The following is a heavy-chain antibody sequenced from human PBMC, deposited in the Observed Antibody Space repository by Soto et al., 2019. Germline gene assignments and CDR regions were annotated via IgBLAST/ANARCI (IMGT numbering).Heavy chain of an antibody. J-gene: IGHJ4*02. CDR3: VQTTGWPGFDF. D-gene: IGHD6-19*01. CDR2: IYGGGTT. V-gene: IGHV3-53*01. Sequence: EVQLVESGGGLIQPGGSLRLSRAASGFAVSSKYMTWVRQATGKGLEWVSVIYGGGTTYYADSVKGRFTISRDTSKNTLYLQMDSLRAEDTAVYYCVQTTGWPGFDFWGQGTLVTVSS. CDR1: GFAVSSKY.